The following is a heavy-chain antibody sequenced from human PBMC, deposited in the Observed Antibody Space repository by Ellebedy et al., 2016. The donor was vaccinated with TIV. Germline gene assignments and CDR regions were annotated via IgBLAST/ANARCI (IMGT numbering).Heavy chain of an antibody. Sequence: SETLSLXXPVSGGSISSSSSYWGWIRQPPGKGLEWIANIYYIGSTYYNPSLKSRVTISVDTSKNQFSLKLSSVTAADTAVYFCARHLPRDYCGSGSHNYWYFDLWGRGTLVSVSS. CDR2: IYYIGST. CDR1: GGSISSSSSY. CDR3: ARHLPRDYCGSGSHNYWYFDL. V-gene: IGHV4-39*01. J-gene: IGHJ2*01. D-gene: IGHD3-10*01.